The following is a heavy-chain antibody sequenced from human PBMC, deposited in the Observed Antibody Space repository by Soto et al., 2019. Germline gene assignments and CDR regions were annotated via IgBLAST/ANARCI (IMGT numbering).Heavy chain of an antibody. Sequence: GGSLRLSCAASGFTFSSYAMSWVCQAPGKGLEWVSAISGSGGSTYYADSVRGRFTISRDNSKNTLYLQMNSLRAEDTAVYYCAKDKPDPYYDILTGYYLFDYWGQGTLVTVSS. CDR1: GFTFSSYA. V-gene: IGHV3-23*01. J-gene: IGHJ4*02. CDR2: ISGSGGST. D-gene: IGHD3-9*01. CDR3: AKDKPDPYYDILTGYYLFDY.